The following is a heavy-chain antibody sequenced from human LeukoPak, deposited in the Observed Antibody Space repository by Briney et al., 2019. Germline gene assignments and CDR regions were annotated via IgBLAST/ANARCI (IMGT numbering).Heavy chain of an antibody. D-gene: IGHD2-21*02. CDR3: AKDIVVVTSGSNAFDI. CDR1: GFSLSSYA. CDR2: ISGSGGST. Sequence: GGSLRLSCAASGFSLSSYAMSWVRQAPGKGLEWVSAISGSGGSTYYADSVKGRFTISRDNSKNTLYLQMNSLRAEDTAVYYCAKDIVVVTSGSNAFDIWGQGTMVTVSS. J-gene: IGHJ3*02. V-gene: IGHV3-23*01.